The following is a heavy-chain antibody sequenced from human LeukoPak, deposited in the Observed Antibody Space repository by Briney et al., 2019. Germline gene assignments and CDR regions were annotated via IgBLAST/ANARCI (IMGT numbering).Heavy chain of an antibody. Sequence: PSETLSLTCTVSGGSISSSSYYWGWIRQPPGKGLEWIGYIYYSGSTNYNPSLKSRVTISVDTSKNQFSLKLSSVTAADTAVYYCARERITVVRGAIFGINWFDPWGQGTLVTVSS. D-gene: IGHD3-10*01. J-gene: IGHJ5*02. CDR3: ARERITVVRGAIFGINWFDP. CDR1: GGSISSSSYY. CDR2: IYYSGST. V-gene: IGHV4-39*02.